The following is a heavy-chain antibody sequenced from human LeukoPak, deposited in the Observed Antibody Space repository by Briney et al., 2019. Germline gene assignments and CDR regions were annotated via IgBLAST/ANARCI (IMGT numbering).Heavy chain of an antibody. J-gene: IGHJ4*02. D-gene: IGHD3-10*01. CDR3: ARGETITMVPFDY. Sequence: SETLSLTCTVSGGSISSYYWSWIWQPPGKGLEWIGYIYYSGSTNYNPSLKSRVTISVDTSKNQFSLKLSSVTAADTAVYYCARGETITMVPFDYWGQGTLVTVSS. CDR1: GGSISSYY. CDR2: IYYSGST. V-gene: IGHV4-59*01.